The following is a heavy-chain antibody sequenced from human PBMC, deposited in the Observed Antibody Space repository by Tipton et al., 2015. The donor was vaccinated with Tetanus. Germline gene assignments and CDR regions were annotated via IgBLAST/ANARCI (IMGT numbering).Heavy chain of an antibody. D-gene: IGHD3-16*02. Sequence: CAASGFTFSGYGMHWVRQAPGKGLEWVAVISYDGSNKYYADSVKGRFTISRDNSKNTLYLQMNSLRAEDTAVYYCAKDARLGELSLYYFDYWGQGTLVTVSS. CDR1: GFTFSGYG. CDR2: ISYDGSNK. J-gene: IGHJ4*02. V-gene: IGHV3-30*18. CDR3: AKDARLGELSLYYFDY.